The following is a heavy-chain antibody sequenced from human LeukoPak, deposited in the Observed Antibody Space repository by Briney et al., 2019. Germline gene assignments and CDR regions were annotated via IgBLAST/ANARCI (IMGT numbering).Heavy chain of an antibody. Sequence: GGSLRLSCAASGFTFSSNVMIWVRQAPGKGLEWVSSISSSSSYIYYADSVKGRFTISRDNAKNSLYLQMNSLRAEDTAVYYCARDRITSDAFDIWGQGTMVTVSS. CDR3: ARDRITSDAFDI. CDR1: GFTFSSNV. V-gene: IGHV3-21*01. J-gene: IGHJ3*02. CDR2: ISSSSSYI.